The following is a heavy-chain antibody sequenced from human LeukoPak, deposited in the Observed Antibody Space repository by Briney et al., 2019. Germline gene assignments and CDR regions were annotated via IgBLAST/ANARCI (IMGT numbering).Heavy chain of an antibody. CDR1: GGSISSSSYY. D-gene: IGHD4-23*01. J-gene: IGHJ5*02. Sequence: PSETLSLTCTVSGGSISSSSYYWGWIRQPPGKGLEWIGSIYYSGSTYYNPSLKSRVTISVDTSKNQFSLKLNSVTAADTAVYYCARRGLYGGDSFWFDPWGQGTLVTVSS. CDR3: ARRGLYGGDSFWFDP. V-gene: IGHV4-39*07. CDR2: IYYSGST.